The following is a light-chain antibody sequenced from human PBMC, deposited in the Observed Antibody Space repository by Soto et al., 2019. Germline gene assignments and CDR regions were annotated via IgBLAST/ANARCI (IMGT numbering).Light chain of an antibody. CDR3: QAWDSTYV. V-gene: IGLV3-1*01. J-gene: IGLJ1*01. CDR1: KLGNKY. Sequence: SYELTQPPSVSVSPGQTATITCSGDKLGNKYTSWYQQKPGQSPVLIIYQDSRRPSGIPERFSGSNSGNTATLTISGTQAMDEADYYCQAWDSTYVFGTGTQLTVL. CDR2: QDS.